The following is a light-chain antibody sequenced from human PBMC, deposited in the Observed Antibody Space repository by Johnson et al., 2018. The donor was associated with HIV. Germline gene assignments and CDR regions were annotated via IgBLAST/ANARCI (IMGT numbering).Light chain of an antibody. CDR1: SSNIGNNY. J-gene: IGLJ1*01. CDR2: DNN. V-gene: IGLV1-51*01. CDR3: GTWDSGLSGGLAL. Sequence: QSVLTQPPSVSAAPGQKVTISCSGSSSNIGNNYVFWYQQFPVTAPKLLIYDNNKRPSGIPDRFSGSKSGTSATLGITGLQTGDEADYYCGTWDSGLSGGLALFGPGTKVTVL.